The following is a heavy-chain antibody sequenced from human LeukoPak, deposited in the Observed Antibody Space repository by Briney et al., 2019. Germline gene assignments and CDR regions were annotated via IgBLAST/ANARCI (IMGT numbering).Heavy chain of an antibody. CDR2: ISAYNGNT. Sequence: ASVKVSCKASGYTFTSYGISWVRQAPGQGLEWMGWISAYNGNTNYAQKLQGRVTMTTDTSTSTAYMELGSLRSDDTAVYYCARDGGYCTNGVCFHNWFDPWGQGTLVTVSS. J-gene: IGHJ5*02. V-gene: IGHV1-18*01. D-gene: IGHD2-8*01. CDR1: GYTFTSYG. CDR3: ARDGGYCTNGVCFHNWFDP.